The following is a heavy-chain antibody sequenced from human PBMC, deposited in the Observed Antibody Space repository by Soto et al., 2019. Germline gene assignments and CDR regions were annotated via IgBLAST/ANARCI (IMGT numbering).Heavy chain of an antibody. CDR3: ARDGGYCSGGSCYGTWFDP. CDR2: MNPNSGNT. J-gene: IGHJ5*02. CDR1: GYTFTSYD. Sequence: QVQLVQSGAEVKKPGASVKVSCKASGYTFTSYDINWVRQATGQGLEWMGWMNPNSGNTGYAQKFQGRVSMTRNTSISTAYMELSSLRSEDTAVYYCARDGGYCSGGSCYGTWFDPWGQGTLVTVSS. D-gene: IGHD2-15*01. V-gene: IGHV1-8*01.